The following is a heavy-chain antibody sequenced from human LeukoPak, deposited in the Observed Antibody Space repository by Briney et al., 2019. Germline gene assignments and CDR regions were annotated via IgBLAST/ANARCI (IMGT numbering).Heavy chain of an antibody. CDR2: ISSSSSYI. J-gene: IGHJ3*02. CDR3: ARDIHEDIVVVVAAGAFDI. V-gene: IGHV3-21*01. Sequence: PGGSLRLSCAASGFTFSSYSMNWVRQAPGKGLEWVSSISSSSSYIYYADSVKGRFTISRDNAKNSLYLQMNSLRAEDTSVYYCARDIHEDIVVVVAAGAFDIWGQGTMVTVSS. D-gene: IGHD2-15*01. CDR1: GFTFSSYS.